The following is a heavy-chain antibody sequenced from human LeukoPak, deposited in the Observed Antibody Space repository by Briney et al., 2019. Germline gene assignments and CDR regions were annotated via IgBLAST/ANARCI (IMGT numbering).Heavy chain of an antibody. CDR2: ISSSSSTI. D-gene: IGHD6-13*01. CDR3: ARALRKQPSYYYYYMDV. J-gene: IGHJ6*03. Sequence: GGSLRLSCAASGFTFSSYSMNWVRQAPGQGLEWASYISSSSSTIYYADYVKGRFTISTDNAKNSLYLQMSSLRAEDTAVYYCARALRKQPSYYYYYMDVWGKGTTVTVSS. CDR1: GFTFSSYS. V-gene: IGHV3-48*01.